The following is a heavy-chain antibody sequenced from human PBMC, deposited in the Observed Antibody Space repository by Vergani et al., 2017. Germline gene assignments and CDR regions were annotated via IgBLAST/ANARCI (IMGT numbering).Heavy chain of an antibody. Sequence: EVQLVESGGGLVKPGGSLRLSCAASGFTFSSYSMNWVRQAPGKGLEWVSSISSCSSYIYYADSVKGRFTISRDNAKNSLYLQMNSLRAEDTAVYYCAGDIVEWATAGAFDIWGQGTMVTVSS. V-gene: IGHV3-21*01. CDR3: AGDIVEWATAGAFDI. CDR2: ISSCSSYI. J-gene: IGHJ3*02. D-gene: IGHD5-12*01. CDR1: GFTFSSYS.